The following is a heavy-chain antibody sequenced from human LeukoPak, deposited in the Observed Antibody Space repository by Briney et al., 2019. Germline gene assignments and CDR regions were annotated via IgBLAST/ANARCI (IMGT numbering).Heavy chain of an antibody. CDR1: GFIFRNYA. Sequence: GGSLRLSCAASGFIFRNYAMSWVRQAPGKGLEWVSAITGSGDTTYYADSVKGRFTISRDNPKNTLYVEMNTLRAEDTAVYYCAKWGDYDILTGYYVSDFWGQGTPVTVSS. V-gene: IGHV3-23*01. CDR3: AKWGDYDILTGYYVSDF. J-gene: IGHJ4*02. D-gene: IGHD3-9*01. CDR2: ITGSGDTT.